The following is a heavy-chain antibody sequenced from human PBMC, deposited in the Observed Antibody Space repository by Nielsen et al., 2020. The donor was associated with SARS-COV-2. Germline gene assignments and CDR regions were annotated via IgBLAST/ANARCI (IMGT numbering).Heavy chain of an antibody. V-gene: IGHV3-23*01. CDR1: GLTFSSYA. CDR2: IVGSGGSP. CDR3: ARDPEGLFWYFDL. J-gene: IGHJ2*01. Sequence: GESLKISCAASGLTFSSYAMSWVRQAPGKGLEWVSGIVGSGGSPYYADSVKGRFTISRDNSKNTLYLQMNSLRAEDTAVYYCARDPEGLFWYFDLWGRGTLVTVSS. D-gene: IGHD3-3*01.